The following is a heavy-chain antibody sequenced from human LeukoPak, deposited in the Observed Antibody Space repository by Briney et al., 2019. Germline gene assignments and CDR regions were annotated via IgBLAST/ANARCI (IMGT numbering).Heavy chain of an antibody. CDR2: IHTSGST. J-gene: IGHJ4*02. CDR3: ARDGGSGWYNY. CDR1: GGSIRGYY. V-gene: IGHV4-4*07. Sequence: SETLSLTCTVSGGSIRGYYWSWIRQPAGKGLEWIGRIHTSGSTNYNPSLKSRVTMSVETSKNHFPLKLTSVTAADTAVYYCARDGGSGWYNYWGQGTLVTVSS. D-gene: IGHD6-19*01.